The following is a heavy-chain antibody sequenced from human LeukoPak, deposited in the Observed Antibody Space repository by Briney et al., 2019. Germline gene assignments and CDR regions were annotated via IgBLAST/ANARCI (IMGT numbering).Heavy chain of an antibody. CDR2: IIPIFGTA. CDR1: GDTFSSYA. CDR3: AGGIAAAGTDY. V-gene: IGHV1-69*05. D-gene: IGHD6-13*01. J-gene: IGHJ4*02. Sequence: ASVKVSCKASGDTFSSYAISWVRQAPGQGLEWMGRIIPIFGTANYAQKFQGRVTITTDESTSTAYMELSSLRSEGTAVYYCAGGIAAAGTDYWGQGTLVTVSS.